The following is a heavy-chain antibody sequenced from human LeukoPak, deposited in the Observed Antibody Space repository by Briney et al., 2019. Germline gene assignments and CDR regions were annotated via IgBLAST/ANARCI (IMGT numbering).Heavy chain of an antibody. V-gene: IGHV1-2*02. Sequence: GASVKVSCKTSGYTFTDYYMRWVRQAPGQGLEWMGWINPNSGGTNYAQKFQGRVTMTRDTSISTAYMELSRLRSDDTAVYYCARDPVTWVGATTPPAYFDYWGQGILVTVSS. D-gene: IGHD1-26*01. CDR2: INPNSGGT. J-gene: IGHJ4*02. CDR1: GYTFTDYY. CDR3: ARDPVTWVGATTPPAYFDY.